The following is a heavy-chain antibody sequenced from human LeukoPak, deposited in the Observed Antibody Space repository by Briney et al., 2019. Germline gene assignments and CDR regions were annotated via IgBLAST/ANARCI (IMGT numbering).Heavy chain of an antibody. V-gene: IGHV1-69*13. D-gene: IGHD2-2*01. CDR2: MIPIFGTA. CDR3: AGGATYCSSTSCYAGWFDP. Sequence: ASGRVSCKAAGGTVTSYAISWGGEAPGQGGGGRGGMIPIFGTADYAQKFQRRVTITADESTSTAYMELSSLRSEDTAVYYCAGGATYCSSTSCYAGWFDPWGQGTLVTVSS. J-gene: IGHJ5*02. CDR1: GGTVTSYA.